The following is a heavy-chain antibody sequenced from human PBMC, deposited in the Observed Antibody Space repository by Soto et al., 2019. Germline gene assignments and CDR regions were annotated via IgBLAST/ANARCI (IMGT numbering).Heavy chain of an antibody. V-gene: IGHV3-30-3*01. CDR2: ISYDGSNK. D-gene: IGHD6-19*01. CDR3: ARDKSPYSSCWHNRHLDY. Sequence: QVQLVESGGGVVQPGRSLRLSCAASGFTFSSYAMHWVRQAPGKGLEWVAVISYDGSNKYYADSVKGRFTISRDNSKNTLYLQRNSLRAADTAVYYCARDKSPYSSCWHNRHLDYWGQGTLVTVSS. CDR1: GFTFSSYA. J-gene: IGHJ4*02.